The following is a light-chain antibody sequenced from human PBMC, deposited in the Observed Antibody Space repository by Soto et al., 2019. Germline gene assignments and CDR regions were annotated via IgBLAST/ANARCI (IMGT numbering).Light chain of an antibody. CDR3: QQRGNWPPT. CDR1: QSVKSN. V-gene: IGKV3-11*01. Sequence: EVVLTQSPATLSVSPGERGTLSCRASQSVKSNLAWYQQKPGQAPRLLIYGASSRATGIPARFSGSGSRTDFTLTISSLDPEDFAVYYCQQRGNWPPTFGPGTKVDIK. J-gene: IGKJ3*01. CDR2: GAS.